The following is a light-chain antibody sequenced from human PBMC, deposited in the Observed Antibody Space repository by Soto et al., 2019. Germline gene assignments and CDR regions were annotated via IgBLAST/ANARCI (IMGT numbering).Light chain of an antibody. CDR3: QSYDSSLRGWV. J-gene: IGLJ3*02. Sequence: QSVLTQPPSVSGAPGQRVTISCTGYNSNIGAGYDVHWYQQLPGTAPKLLIYGNSNRPSGVPDRFSASKSGTSASLAITGLQAEDEADYYCQSYDSSLRGWVFGGGTKLTVI. V-gene: IGLV1-40*01. CDR2: GNS. CDR1: NSNIGAGYD.